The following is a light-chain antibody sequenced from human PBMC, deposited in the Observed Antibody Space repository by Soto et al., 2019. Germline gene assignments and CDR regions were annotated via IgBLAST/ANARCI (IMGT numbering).Light chain of an antibody. CDR3: SAYTGRRTYV. Sequence: QSALAQPASVSGSPGQSITISCTGTSTDIGDHNSVSWYQQHPGKDPELLIYDVNGRPTGVSHRFSGSKSGNTASLSISGLQPDDEADYYCSAYTGRRTYVFGSGTKVTVL. CDR2: DVN. CDR1: STDIGDHNS. V-gene: IGLV2-14*03. J-gene: IGLJ1*01.